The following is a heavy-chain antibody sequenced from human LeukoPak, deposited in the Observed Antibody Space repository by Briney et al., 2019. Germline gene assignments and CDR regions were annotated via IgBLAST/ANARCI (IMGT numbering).Heavy chain of an antibody. CDR1: GFTFSSYG. CDR3: VRGSSGYYYGLDD. V-gene: IGHV3-30*03. Sequence: PGGSLRLSCAASGFTFSSYGMHWVRQAPGKGLEWVAVISYDGSNKYYADSVKGRFTISRDNTKNTVYLQMSSLGAEDTAVYYCVRGSSGYYYGLDDWGQGTLVTVSS. D-gene: IGHD3-22*01. CDR2: ISYDGSNK. J-gene: IGHJ4*02.